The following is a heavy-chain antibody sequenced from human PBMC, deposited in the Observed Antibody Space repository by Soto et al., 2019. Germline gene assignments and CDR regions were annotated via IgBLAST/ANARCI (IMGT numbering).Heavy chain of an antibody. CDR3: ARAPVAANRDPVYYYGMDV. D-gene: IGHD6-19*01. Sequence: ASVKVSCKVSGYTLTELSMHWVRQAPGKGLEWMGGFDPEDGETVYAQKFQGRVTMTEDTSTDTAYMELSSLRSEDTAVYYCARAPVAANRDPVYYYGMDVWGQGTTVTVSS. J-gene: IGHJ6*02. CDR1: GYTLTELS. V-gene: IGHV1-24*01. CDR2: FDPEDGET.